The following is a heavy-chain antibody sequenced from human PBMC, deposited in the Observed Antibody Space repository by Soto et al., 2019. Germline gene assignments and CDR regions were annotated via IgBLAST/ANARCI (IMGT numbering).Heavy chain of an antibody. J-gene: IGHJ4*02. Sequence: QLQLQESGPGLVKPSETLSLTCTVSGGSISSSSYYWGWIRQPPGKGLEWIGSIYYSGSTYYNPSLKSRVTISVDTSKNQFSLKLSSVTAADMAVYYCARRGRGRWLQLPFDYWGQGTLVTVSS. CDR1: GGSISSSSYY. V-gene: IGHV4-39*01. D-gene: IGHD5-12*01. CDR2: IYYSGST. CDR3: ARRGRGRWLQLPFDY.